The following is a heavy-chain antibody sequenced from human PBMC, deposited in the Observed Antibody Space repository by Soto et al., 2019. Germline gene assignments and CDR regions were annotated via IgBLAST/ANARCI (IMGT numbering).Heavy chain of an antibody. D-gene: IGHD3-22*01. CDR3: ARDRVESGYPEYFQH. CDR2: IYSGGST. CDR1: GFTVSSNY. J-gene: IGHJ1*01. V-gene: IGHV3-53*01. Sequence: EVQLVESGGGLIQPGGSLRLSCAASGFTVSSNYMSWVRQAPGKGLEWVSVIYSGGSTYYADSVKGRFTISRDNSKNTRYLQMNSLRAEDTAVYYFARDRVESGYPEYFQHWGHGTLVTISS.